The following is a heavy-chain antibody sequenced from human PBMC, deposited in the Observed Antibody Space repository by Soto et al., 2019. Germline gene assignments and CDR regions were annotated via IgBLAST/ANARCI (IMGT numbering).Heavy chain of an antibody. CDR3: VRIPHRTTSYYDQHDGMDV. V-gene: IGHV5-51*04. CDR2: IYPADSDT. D-gene: IGHD3-10*01. CDR1: GYSFPSQW. Sequence: GESLKISCKGSGYSFPSQWIGWVRQLPGKGLEWIGSIYPADSDTRYSPSFEGQVTISADKPIHTAYLQWSSLKASDTATYYCVRIPHRTTSYYDQHDGMDVWGQGTTVTVSS. J-gene: IGHJ6*02.